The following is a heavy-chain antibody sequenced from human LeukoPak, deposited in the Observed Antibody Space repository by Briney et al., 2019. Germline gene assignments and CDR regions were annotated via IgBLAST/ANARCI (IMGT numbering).Heavy chain of an antibody. CDR3: ARDLPLGYFID. CDR2: INGDASNT. CDR1: GLTFNSYW. V-gene: IGHV3-74*03. D-gene: IGHD3-16*01. Sequence: GGSLRLSCAASGLTFNSYWMHWVRQVAGKGLVWVARINGDASNTTYADSVKGRFTISRDNAKNTLYLQMNSLRAEDTAVYYCARDLPLGYFIDWGQGTLVTVSS. J-gene: IGHJ4*02.